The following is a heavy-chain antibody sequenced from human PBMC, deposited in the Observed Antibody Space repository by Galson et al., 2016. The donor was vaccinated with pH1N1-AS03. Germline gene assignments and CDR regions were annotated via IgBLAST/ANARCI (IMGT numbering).Heavy chain of an antibody. CDR3: ARDHLGAGPAFDY. D-gene: IGHD1-26*01. CDR2: TYYRSKWYN. V-gene: IGHV6-1*01. J-gene: IGHJ4*02. Sequence: CAISGDSVSSNTAAWNWIRQSPSRGLEWLGRTYYRSKWYNDYAVFVTGRITINPDTSKNQFSLQLNSVTPEDTAVYYCARDHLGAGPAFDYWGQGTLVTVSS. CDR1: GDSVSSNTAA.